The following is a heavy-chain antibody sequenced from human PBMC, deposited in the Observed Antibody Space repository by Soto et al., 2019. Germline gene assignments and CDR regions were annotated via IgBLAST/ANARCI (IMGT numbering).Heavy chain of an antibody. CDR3: ARGTAAAGIPPPGTFDP. J-gene: IGHJ5*02. CDR2: IYYSGST. V-gene: IGHV4-59*01. D-gene: IGHD6-13*01. CDR1: GGSISSYY. Sequence: PSETLSLTCTVSGGSISSYYWSWIRQPPGKGLEWIGYIYYSGSTNYNPSLKSRVTISVDTSKNQFSLKLSSVTAADTAVYYCARGTAAAGIPPPGTFDPWGQGTLVTVSS.